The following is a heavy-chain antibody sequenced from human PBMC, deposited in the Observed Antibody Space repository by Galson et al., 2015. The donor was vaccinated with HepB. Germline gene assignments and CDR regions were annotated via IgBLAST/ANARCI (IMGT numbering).Heavy chain of an antibody. D-gene: IGHD4-23*01. J-gene: IGHJ4*02. CDR1: GFTVSDYY. V-gene: IGHV3-11*01. Sequence: SLRLSCAASGFTVSDYYMTWIRQAPGKGLEWVSYISNSGTTIYYADSVKGRFTISRDNAKNSLYLQMNSLRVEDTAVYYCARHYGGSRGVRFWGQGTLVTVSS. CDR3: ARHYGGSRGVRF. CDR2: ISNSGTTI.